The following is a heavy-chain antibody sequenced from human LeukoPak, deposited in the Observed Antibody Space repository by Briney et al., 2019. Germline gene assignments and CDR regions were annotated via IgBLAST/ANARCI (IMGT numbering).Heavy chain of an antibody. D-gene: IGHD4-17*01. J-gene: IGHJ4*02. CDR3: ARVSTVTDFDY. CDR2: ISYDGSNK. CDR1: GFTFSDYY. Sequence: GGSLRLSCAASGFTFSDYYMSWIRQAPGKGLEWVAVISYDGSNKYYADSVKGRFTISRDNSKNTLYLQMNSLRAEDTAVYYCARVSTVTDFDYWGQGTLVTVSS. V-gene: IGHV3-30-3*01.